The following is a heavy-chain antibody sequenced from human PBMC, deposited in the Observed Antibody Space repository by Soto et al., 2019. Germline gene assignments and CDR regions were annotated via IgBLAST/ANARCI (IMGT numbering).Heavy chain of an antibody. CDR1: GGSISGYY. D-gene: IGHD2-21*02. Sequence: SETLSLTCTVSGGSISGYYWSWIRQPPGKGLEWIGYMYNTGSTVYNPSLKSRVTISVDTSKSQFSLRLNSVTAADTAVYYCARDLWGYCGTDCYPLDVWGQGTTVTVSS. V-gene: IGHV4-59*01. CDR3: ARDLWGYCGTDCYPLDV. CDR2: MYNTGST. J-gene: IGHJ6*02.